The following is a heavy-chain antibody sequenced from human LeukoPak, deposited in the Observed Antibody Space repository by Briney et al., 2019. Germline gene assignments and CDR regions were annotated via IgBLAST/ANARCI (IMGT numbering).Heavy chain of an antibody. CDR3: AREIFGSGSYPDL. Sequence: GRSLRLSCAASGFAFNTYAMHWVRQAPGQGLEWVALIWHDGSHKFYSNSVRGQFTISRDNSKNTVSLQMNNLRPEDTAVYYCAREIFGSGSYPDLWGQGTLVTVSS. J-gene: IGHJ4*02. CDR2: IWHDGSHK. D-gene: IGHD3-10*01. CDR1: GFAFNTYA. V-gene: IGHV3-33*01.